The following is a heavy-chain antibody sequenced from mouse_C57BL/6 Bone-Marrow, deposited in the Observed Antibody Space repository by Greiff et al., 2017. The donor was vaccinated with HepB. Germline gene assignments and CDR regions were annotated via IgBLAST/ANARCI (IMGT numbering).Heavy chain of an antibody. CDR3: ARSRYGNYLFAY. CDR2: IHPNSGST. Sequence: QVQLKQPGAELVKPGASVKLSCKASGYTFTSYWMHWVKQRPGQGLEWIGMIHPNSGSTNYNEKFKSKATLTVDKSSSTAYMQLSSLTSEDSAVYYCARSRYGNYLFAYWGQGTTLTVSS. CDR1: GYTFTSYW. J-gene: IGHJ2*01. D-gene: IGHD2-10*02. V-gene: IGHV1-64*01.